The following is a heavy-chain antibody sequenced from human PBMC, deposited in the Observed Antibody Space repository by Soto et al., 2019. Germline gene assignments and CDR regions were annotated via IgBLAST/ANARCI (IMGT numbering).Heavy chain of an antibody. V-gene: IGHV3-23*01. J-gene: IGHJ3*02. CDR2: ISGSGGST. CDR1: GFTFSSYA. CDR3: AKVGRDGYNVRMGAFDI. D-gene: IGHD5-12*01. Sequence: GGSLRLSCAASGFTFSSYAMSWVRQAPGKGLEWVSAISGSGGSTYYADSVKGRFTISRDNSKNTLYLKMNSLRAEDTAVYYCAKVGRDGYNVRMGAFDIWGQGTMVTVSS.